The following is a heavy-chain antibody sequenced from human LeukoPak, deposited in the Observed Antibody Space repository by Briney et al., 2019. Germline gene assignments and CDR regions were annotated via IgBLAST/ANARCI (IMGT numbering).Heavy chain of an antibody. Sequence: SETLSLTCTVSRDSISSYYWSWIRQPPGKGLEWIGYIHYSGSTNYNPSLKSRVTISVDPSKMQFSLKLSSVTAADTAAYYCARHDYGATRDYWGQGTLVTVSS. CDR1: RDSISSYY. CDR2: IHYSGST. CDR3: ARHDYGATRDY. D-gene: IGHD4-17*01. J-gene: IGHJ4*02. V-gene: IGHV4-59*01.